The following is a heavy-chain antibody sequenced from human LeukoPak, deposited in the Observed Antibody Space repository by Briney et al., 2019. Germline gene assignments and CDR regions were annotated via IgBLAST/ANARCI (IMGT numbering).Heavy chain of an antibody. J-gene: IGHJ6*02. D-gene: IGHD1-26*01. Sequence: GRSLRLSCAASGFTFSSYAMHWVRQAPGKGLEWVAVISYDGSNKYYADSVKGRFTISRDNSKNTLYLQMNSLRAEDTAVYYCAKYEWELGDGMDVWGQGTTVTVSS. CDR1: GFTFSSYA. CDR3: AKYEWELGDGMDV. CDR2: ISYDGSNK. V-gene: IGHV3-30-3*02.